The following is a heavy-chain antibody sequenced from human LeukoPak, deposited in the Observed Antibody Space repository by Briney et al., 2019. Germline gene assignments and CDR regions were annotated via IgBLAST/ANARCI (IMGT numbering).Heavy chain of an antibody. V-gene: IGHV1-69*13. Sequence: SVKVSCKASGGTFSSYAISWVRQAPGQGLEWMGGIIPIFGTANYAQKFQGRVTITADESTSTAYMELSSLRSEDTAVYYCATCWDRDWYFNLWGRGTLVTVSS. J-gene: IGHJ2*01. D-gene: IGHD1-26*01. CDR3: ATCWDRDWYFNL. CDR2: IIPIFGTA. CDR1: GGTFSSYA.